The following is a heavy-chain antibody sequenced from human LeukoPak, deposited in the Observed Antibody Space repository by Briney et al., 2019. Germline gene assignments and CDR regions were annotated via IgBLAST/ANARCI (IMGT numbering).Heavy chain of an antibody. CDR3: TRHPYSSSWYLAFDI. CDR1: GGSISSYY. V-gene: IGHV4-59*08. D-gene: IGHD6-13*01. Sequence: SETLSLTCTVSGGSISSYYWSWIRQPPGKGLEWIGYIYYSGSTNYNPSLKSRVTISVDTSKNQFSLKLSSVTAADTAVYYCTRHPYSSSWYLAFDIWGQGTMVTVSS. CDR2: IYYSGST. J-gene: IGHJ3*02.